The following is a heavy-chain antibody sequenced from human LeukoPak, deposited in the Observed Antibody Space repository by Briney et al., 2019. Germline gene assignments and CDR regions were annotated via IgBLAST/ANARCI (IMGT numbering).Heavy chain of an antibody. V-gene: IGHV2-5*02. Sequence: VSGPTLVKPTQTLTLTCTFSGFSLSTSGVGVGWMRQASGKALEWLALIYWDDDKRYSPSLKSRLTITKDTSKNQVVLTMTNMDPVDTATYYCAHVDSSGYYLLFDYWGQGTLVTVSS. J-gene: IGHJ4*02. D-gene: IGHD3-22*01. CDR3: AHVDSSGYYLLFDY. CDR2: IYWDDDK. CDR1: GFSLSTSGVG.